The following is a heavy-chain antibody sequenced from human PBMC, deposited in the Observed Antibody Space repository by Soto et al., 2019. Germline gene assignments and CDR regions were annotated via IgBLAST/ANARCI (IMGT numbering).Heavy chain of an antibody. CDR3: ATSELYYDILTGSDLN. CDR1: GFTFSSYA. D-gene: IGHD3-9*01. J-gene: IGHJ4*02. V-gene: IGHV3-23*01. Sequence: PGGSLRLSCAASGFTFSSYAMSWVRQAPGKGLEWVSAISGSGGSTYYADSVKGRFTISRDNSKNTLYLQMNSLRAEDTAVYYCATSELYYDILTGSDLNWGQGTLVTVSS. CDR2: ISGSGGST.